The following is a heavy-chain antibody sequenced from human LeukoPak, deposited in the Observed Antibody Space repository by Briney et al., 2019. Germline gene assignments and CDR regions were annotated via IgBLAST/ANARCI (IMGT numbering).Heavy chain of an antibody. CDR1: GGSIRSYY. D-gene: IGHD6-19*01. CDR2: IYYSGST. CDR3: ARGVLDSSGWYRGDY. Sequence: SETLSLTCTVSGGSIRSYYWSWIRQPPGEGLEWIGYIYYSGSTNYNPSLKSRVTISVDTSKNQFSLKLSSVTAADTAVYYCARGVLDSSGWYRGDYWGQGTLVTVSS. V-gene: IGHV4-59*01. J-gene: IGHJ4*02.